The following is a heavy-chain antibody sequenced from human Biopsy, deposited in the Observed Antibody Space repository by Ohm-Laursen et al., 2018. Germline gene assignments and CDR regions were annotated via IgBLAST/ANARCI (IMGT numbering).Heavy chain of an antibody. CDR1: GGSISNNNYY. CDR2: IFYRGSI. Sequence: VTLSLTCPVSGGSISNNNYYWGWIRQPPGKGLEWIGSIFYRGSIHYKPSRKSRVNISVDTSKNQLSLKLNSVTAADTAVYYCARDYDTSGYYYVSWGQGTLVTVSS. J-gene: IGHJ5*02. V-gene: IGHV4-39*01. CDR3: ARDYDTSGYYYVS. D-gene: IGHD3-22*01.